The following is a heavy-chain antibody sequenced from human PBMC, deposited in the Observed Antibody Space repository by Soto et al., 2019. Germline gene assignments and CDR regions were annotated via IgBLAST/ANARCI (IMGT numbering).Heavy chain of an antibody. Sequence: QVQLVQSGAEVKKPGASVKVSCKASGYTFTSYGINWVRQAPGQGREWMGWINTYDGNTNHAQKFQGRVTMTTDTSPSTAHMELRNLSSDDTPVYYCAASLQFDYWGQGTLVPVSS. D-gene: IGHD2-15*01. CDR1: GYTFTSYG. CDR3: AASLQFDY. V-gene: IGHV1-18*01. CDR2: INTYDGNT. J-gene: IGHJ4*02.